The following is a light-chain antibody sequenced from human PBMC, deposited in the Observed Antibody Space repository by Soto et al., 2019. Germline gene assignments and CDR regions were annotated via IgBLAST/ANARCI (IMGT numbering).Light chain of an antibody. J-gene: IGKJ1*01. CDR2: GAS. CDR3: QQYNNWPPWT. V-gene: IGKV3-20*01. CDR1: QSVTSNY. Sequence: EIVLTQSPGTLSLSPGERATLSCGASQSVTSNYLAWYQQKPGQAPRLLIFGASIRVKGIPDRFIGSGSGTDFTLTISRLEPEDFAVYYCQQYNNWPPWTFGQGTKVEIK.